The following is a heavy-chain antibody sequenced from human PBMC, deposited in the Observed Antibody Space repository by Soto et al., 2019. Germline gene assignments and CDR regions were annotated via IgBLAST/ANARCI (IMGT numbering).Heavy chain of an antibody. D-gene: IGHD2-2*02. CDR3: TRDFQGCSRARCYREYGWFDP. CDR2: INPSSGST. V-gene: IGHV1-46*01. J-gene: IGHJ5*02. CDR1: GYTFSSYY. Sequence: GASVKVSCKASGYTFSSYYMHWVRQAPGQGLEWMGVINPSSGSTNYAQNFQGRVTMTRDTSTSTVYMELSSLRSDDTAVYYCTRDFQGCSRARCYREYGWFDPWGQGTLVTVSS.